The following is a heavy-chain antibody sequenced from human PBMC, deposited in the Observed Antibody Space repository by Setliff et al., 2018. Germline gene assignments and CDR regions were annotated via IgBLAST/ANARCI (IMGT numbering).Heavy chain of an antibody. V-gene: IGHV4-39*07. Sequence: SETLSLTCTVSGVSISSTSYYWDWIRQSPGKGLEWIGAIYYSGSTYYNPSLKSRVSMSLNTSRNQFSLKLSSVTAADTAVYYCARESRYYYDNLGTLDYWGQGTLVTVSS. CDR1: GVSISSTSYY. J-gene: IGHJ4*02. CDR3: ARESRYYYDNLGTLDY. D-gene: IGHD3-22*01. CDR2: IYYSGST.